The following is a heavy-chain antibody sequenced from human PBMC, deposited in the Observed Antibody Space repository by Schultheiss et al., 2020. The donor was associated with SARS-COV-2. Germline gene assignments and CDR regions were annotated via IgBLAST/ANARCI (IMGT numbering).Heavy chain of an antibody. V-gene: IGHV4-34*01. CDR1: GGSFSGYY. CDR3: ASWTTMVRGVILDY. CDR2: INHSGNT. D-gene: IGHD3-10*01. J-gene: IGHJ4*02. Sequence: SETLSLTCAVYGGSFSGYYWSWIRQPPGKGLEWIGEINHSGNTNYNPSLKSRVTISVDTSKNQFSLKLSSVTAADTAVYYCASWTTMVRGVILDYWGQGTLVTVSS.